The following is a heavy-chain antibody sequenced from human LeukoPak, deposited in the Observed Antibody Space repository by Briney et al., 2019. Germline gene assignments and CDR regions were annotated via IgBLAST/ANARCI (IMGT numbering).Heavy chain of an antibody. Sequence: GGSLRLSCAVTGFNLSTYWIHWVRHSPGGWLEWVARINGEGSRISYADSAGGRCTISRDNAKNTAYLQMNSLRAEDTALYYCARDPGYYYYGMDVWGQGTTVVVSS. V-gene: IGHV3-74*01. CDR2: INGEGSRI. CDR1: GFNLSTYW. CDR3: ARDPGYYYYGMDV. J-gene: IGHJ6*02.